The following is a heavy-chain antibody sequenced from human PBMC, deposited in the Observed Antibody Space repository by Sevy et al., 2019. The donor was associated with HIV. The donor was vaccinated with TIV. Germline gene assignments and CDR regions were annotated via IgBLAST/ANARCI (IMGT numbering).Heavy chain of an antibody. CDR1: GFTFSSYD. D-gene: IGHD1-26*01. J-gene: IGHJ6*02. Sequence: GGSLRLSCAASGFTFSSYDMHWVRQVTGKGLEWVSVIGSSGDPYYPGYVEGRFTISRENAKNSVYLQMNSLRAGDTAVYYCARSGGYSDNGMDVWGQGTTVTVSS. V-gene: IGHV3-13*05. CDR2: IGSSGDP. CDR3: ARSGGYSDNGMDV.